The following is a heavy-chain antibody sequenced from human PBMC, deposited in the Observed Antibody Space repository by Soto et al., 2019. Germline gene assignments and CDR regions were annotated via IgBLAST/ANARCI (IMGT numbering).Heavy chain of an antibody. CDR3: NTNAPEDMIVK. V-gene: IGHV3-73*01. D-gene: IGHD3-22*01. CDR1: GFTFSGSA. CDR2: IRNKANSYAT. J-gene: IGHJ4*02. Sequence: QAGRSLRLSGAASGFTFSGSALHWVRQASGKGLEWVGRIRNKANSYATAYAASVKGRFTISRDDSKNTAFLQMNSLKTEYTALYYCNTNAPEDMIVKWGPGNLVTVFS.